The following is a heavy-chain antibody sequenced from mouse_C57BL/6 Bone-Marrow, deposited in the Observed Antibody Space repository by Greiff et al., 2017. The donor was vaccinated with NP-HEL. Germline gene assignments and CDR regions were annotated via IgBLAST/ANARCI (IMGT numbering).Heavy chain of an antibody. CDR1: GYTFTSYW. V-gene: IGHV1-55*01. CDR2: IYPGSGST. D-gene: IGHD2-12*01. J-gene: IGHJ4*01. CDR3: ERDNYDRGYAMDY. Sequence: QVQLQQPGAELVKPGASVKMSCKASGYTFTSYWITWVKQRPGQGLEWIGDIYPGSGSTNYNEKFKSKATLTVDTSSSTAYMQLSSLTSADSAVYYCERDNYDRGYAMDYWGQGPSVPAST.